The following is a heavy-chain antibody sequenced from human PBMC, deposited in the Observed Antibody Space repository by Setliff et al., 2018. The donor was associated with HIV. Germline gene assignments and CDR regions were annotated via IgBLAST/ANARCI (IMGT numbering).Heavy chain of an antibody. CDR3: ARDDLHYYDFPERYTSGWFFDY. Sequence: ASVKVSCKASGGTFSSYAISWVRQAPGQGLEWMGWISAYNAKTNYAQKVQGRVTMTTDISTRTAYMELRSLRSDDTAVYYCARDDLHYYDFPERYTSGWFFDYWGQGTLVTVSS. D-gene: IGHD6-19*01. CDR1: GGTFSSYA. CDR2: ISAYNAKT. J-gene: IGHJ4*02. V-gene: IGHV1-18*01.